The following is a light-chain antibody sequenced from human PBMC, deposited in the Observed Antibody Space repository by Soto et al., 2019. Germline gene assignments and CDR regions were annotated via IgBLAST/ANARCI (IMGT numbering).Light chain of an antibody. CDR2: EVS. Sequence: QSALTQPASVSGSPGQSITISCTVTSSDVGGYNYVSWYQQHPGKAPKLMIYEVSNRPSGVSNRFSGSKSGNTASLTISGLQAEDEADYYCSSYTSSSKVVFGGGTKVTVL. V-gene: IGLV2-14*01. CDR1: SSDVGGYNY. CDR3: SSYTSSSKVV. J-gene: IGLJ2*01.